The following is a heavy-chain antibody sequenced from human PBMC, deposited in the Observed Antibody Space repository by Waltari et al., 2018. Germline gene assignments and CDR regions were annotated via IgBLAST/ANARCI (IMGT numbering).Heavy chain of an antibody. Sequence: QVQLVQSGAEVKKPGASVKVSCKVSGYTLTELPMHWVRQAPGKGPEWMGGFDPEDGETIYAQKFQGRVTMTEDTSTDTAYMELSSLRSEDTAVYYCATDRYCSSTSCYTDYYGMDVWGQGTTVTVSS. CDR2: FDPEDGET. J-gene: IGHJ6*02. CDR1: GYTLTELP. V-gene: IGHV1-24*01. CDR3: ATDRYCSSTSCYTDYYGMDV. D-gene: IGHD2-2*02.